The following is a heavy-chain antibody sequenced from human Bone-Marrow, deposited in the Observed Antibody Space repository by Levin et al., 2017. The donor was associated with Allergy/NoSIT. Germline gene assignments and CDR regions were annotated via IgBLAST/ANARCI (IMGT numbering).Heavy chain of an antibody. Sequence: GESLKISCEASGFTASDYGIHWVRQAPGKGLEWVALIIYDGANRYYADSVKGRFTMSRDKSKNKVYLQMNSLGAEDTGVYYCAKDFIWKPRGHFYHGMDVWGQGTTVTVSS. CDR1: GFTASDYG. D-gene: IGHD1-1*01. V-gene: IGHV3-30*02. J-gene: IGHJ6*02. CDR2: IIYDGANR. CDR3: AKDFIWKPRGHFYHGMDV.